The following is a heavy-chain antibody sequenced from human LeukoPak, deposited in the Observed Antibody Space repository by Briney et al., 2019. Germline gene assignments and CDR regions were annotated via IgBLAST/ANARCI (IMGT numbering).Heavy chain of an antibody. Sequence: ASVTVSCKASGYTFTGYYMHWVRQAPGQGVEWMGWINPNSGGTNYAQKFQGRVTMTRDTSISTAYMELSRLRSDDTAVYYCARDRGIVVAQPQYYFDYWGQGTLVTVSS. J-gene: IGHJ4*02. CDR2: INPNSGGT. CDR3: ARDRGIVVAQPQYYFDY. D-gene: IGHD3-22*01. V-gene: IGHV1-2*02. CDR1: GYTFTGYY.